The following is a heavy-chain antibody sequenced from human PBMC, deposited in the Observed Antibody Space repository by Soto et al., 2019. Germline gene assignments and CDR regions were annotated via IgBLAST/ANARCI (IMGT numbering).Heavy chain of an antibody. Sequence: EVQLLESGGGLVQPGGSLRLSCAASGFTFSSYAMSWVRQAPGQGLEWVSAISGSGGSTYYADSVKGRFTISRDNSKNTLYLQMNSLRAEDTAVYYCAKAKLEYRGAFDIWGQGTMVTVSS. CDR1: GFTFSSYA. V-gene: IGHV3-23*01. CDR3: AKAKLEYRGAFDI. J-gene: IGHJ3*02. D-gene: IGHD3-3*01. CDR2: ISGSGGST.